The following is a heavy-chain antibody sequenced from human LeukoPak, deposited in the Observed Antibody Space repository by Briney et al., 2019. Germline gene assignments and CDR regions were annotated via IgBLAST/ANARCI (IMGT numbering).Heavy chain of an antibody. CDR1: GGSISSYY. J-gene: IGHJ4*02. CDR2: IYTSGST. Sequence: SETLSLTCTVSGGSISSYYWSWIRQPAGKGLEWIGRIYTSGSTNYNPSLKSRVTMSVDTSKNQFSLKLSSVTAADTAVYYCAREEYSGYDLVYYFDYWGQGTLVTVSS. V-gene: IGHV4-4*07. D-gene: IGHD5-12*01. CDR3: AREEYSGYDLVYYFDY.